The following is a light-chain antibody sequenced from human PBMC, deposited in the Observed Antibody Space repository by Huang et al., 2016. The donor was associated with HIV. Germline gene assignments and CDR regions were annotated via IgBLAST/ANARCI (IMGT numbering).Light chain of an antibody. Sequence: AVQLTQSPSSLSASVGDTVIISCRASQDIGTSLAWYQQRTGRAPKLLISAASTLQTGVPSRFSGDSAGTYFTLIITNLQPDDFATYYCQQLHTYPITFGQGTRLDMK. CDR3: QQLHTYPIT. J-gene: IGKJ5*01. CDR1: QDIGTS. V-gene: IGKV1-13*02. CDR2: AAS.